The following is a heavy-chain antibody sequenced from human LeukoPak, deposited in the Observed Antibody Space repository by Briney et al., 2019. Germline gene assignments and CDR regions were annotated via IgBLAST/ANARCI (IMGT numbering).Heavy chain of an antibody. D-gene: IGHD1-26*01. CDR1: GYSFTSYW. Sequence: GESLKISCKGSGYSFTSYWIGWVRQMPGKGLEWMGIIYPGDSDTRYSPSFQGQVTISADKSISTAYLQWSSLKASDTAMYYCARHVTRLVSGGGAGLVDYWGQGTLVTVSS. CDR2: IYPGDSDT. CDR3: ARHVTRLVSGGGAGLVDY. J-gene: IGHJ4*02. V-gene: IGHV5-51*01.